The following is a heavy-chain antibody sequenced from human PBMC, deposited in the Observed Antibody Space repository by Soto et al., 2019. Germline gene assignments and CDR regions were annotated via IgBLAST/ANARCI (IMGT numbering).Heavy chain of an antibody. D-gene: IGHD2-2*02. V-gene: IGHV3-7*01. CDR3: ARETPSCSSTSCYNYYYYYMDV. Sequence: GGSLRLSCAASGFTFSSYWMSWVRQAPGKGLEWVANIKQDGSEKYYVDSVKGRFTISRDNAKNSLYLQMNSLRAEETAVYYCARETPSCSSTSCYNYYYYYMDVWGKGTTVTVSS. CDR2: IKQDGSEK. CDR1: GFTFSSYW. J-gene: IGHJ6*03.